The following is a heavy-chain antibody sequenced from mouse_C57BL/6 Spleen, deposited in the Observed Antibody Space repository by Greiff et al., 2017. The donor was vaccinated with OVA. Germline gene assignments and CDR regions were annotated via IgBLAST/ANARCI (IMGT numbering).Heavy chain of an antibody. D-gene: IGHD1-1*01. CDR2: ISSGSSTI. CDR1: GFTFSDYG. CDR3: ASHPYYGSSYWYFDV. V-gene: IGHV5-17*01. Sequence: EVKLVESGGGLVKPGGSLKLSCAASGFTFSDYGMHWVRQAPEKGLEWVAYISSGSSTIYYADTVKGRFTISRDNAKNTLFLQMTSLRSEDTAMYYCASHPYYGSSYWYFDVWGTGTTVTVSS. J-gene: IGHJ1*03.